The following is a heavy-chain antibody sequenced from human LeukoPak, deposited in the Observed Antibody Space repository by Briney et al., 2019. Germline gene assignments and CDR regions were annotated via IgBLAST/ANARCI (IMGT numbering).Heavy chain of an antibody. Sequence: PGTSLRLFCAAFEFIFRSYALHWVRQAPGKGLEWVASINHNGNVNYYVDSVKGRFTISRDNAKNSLYLQMSNLRAEDTAVYFCARGGGLDVWGQGATVTVPS. CDR2: INHNGNVN. V-gene: IGHV3-7*03. CDR1: EFIFRSYA. D-gene: IGHD3-16*01. J-gene: IGHJ6*02. CDR3: ARGGGLDV.